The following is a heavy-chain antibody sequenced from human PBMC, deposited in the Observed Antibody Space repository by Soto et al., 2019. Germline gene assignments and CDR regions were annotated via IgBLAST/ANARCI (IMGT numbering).Heavy chain of an antibody. J-gene: IGHJ6*02. CDR2: MNEDGGTT. V-gene: IGHV3-74*02. D-gene: IGHD3-3*01. CDR3: ASDLFGRADV. CDR1: GFTFSSYW. Sequence: EVQLVESGGGVVRPGGSLRLSCAASGFTFSSYWMHWVRQAPGKGLVWVSRMNEDGGTTDYADSVKGRFTISRDNAKNTLYLQMNSLRVEDTAVYYCASDLFGRADVWGQGTTVTVS.